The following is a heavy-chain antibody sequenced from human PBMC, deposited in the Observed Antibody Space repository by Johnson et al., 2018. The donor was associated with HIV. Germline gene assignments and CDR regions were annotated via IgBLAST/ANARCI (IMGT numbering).Heavy chain of an antibody. CDR2: ISYDGSNK. V-gene: IGHV3-30*04. Sequence: QVQLVESGGGVVQPGRSLRLSCAASGFTLSSYAMHWVRQAPGKGLEWVAVISYDGSNKYYADSVKGRFTISTDNAKNSLYLQMHSLRAEDTALYYCGRGGGDCGGDCFLGAFDIWGQGTMVTVSS. CDR3: GRGGGDCGGDCFLGAFDI. D-gene: IGHD2-21*01. J-gene: IGHJ3*02. CDR1: GFTLSSYA.